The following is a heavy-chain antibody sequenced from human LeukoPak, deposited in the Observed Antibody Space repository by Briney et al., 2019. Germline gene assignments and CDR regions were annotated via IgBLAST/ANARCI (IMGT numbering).Heavy chain of an antibody. J-gene: IGHJ6*02. CDR2: IRYDGSSQ. CDR3: ARDPGALLLWFGEDGMDV. V-gene: IGHV3-30*02. D-gene: IGHD3-10*01. CDR1: GFNFRSYA. Sequence: GGSLRLSCAAPGFNFRSYAMHWVRQAPCKGLEWVAFIRYDGSSQYYADSVKGRFTISRDNAKNSLYLQMNSLRAEDTAVYYCARDPGALLLWFGEDGMDVWGQGTTVTVSS.